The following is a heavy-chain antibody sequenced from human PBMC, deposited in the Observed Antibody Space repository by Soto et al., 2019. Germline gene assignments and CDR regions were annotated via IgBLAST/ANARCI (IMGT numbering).Heavy chain of an antibody. Sequence: VQLVETGGGLIQPGGSLRLSCAASGFTVSSNYMSWVRQAPGKGLEWVSVIYSGGSTYYADSVKGRFTISRDNSKNTLYLQMNSLRAEDTAVYYCARTRPRNAFDIWGQGTMVTVSS. CDR3: ARTRPRNAFDI. V-gene: IGHV3-53*02. J-gene: IGHJ3*02. CDR1: GFTVSSNY. CDR2: IYSGGST. D-gene: IGHD6-6*01.